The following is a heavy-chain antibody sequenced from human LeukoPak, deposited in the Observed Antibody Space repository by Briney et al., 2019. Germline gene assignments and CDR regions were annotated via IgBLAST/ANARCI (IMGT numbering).Heavy chain of an antibody. Sequence: SVKVSCKASGFTFTSSAVQWVRQARGQRLEWIGWIVVGSGNTNYAQKFQERVTITRDMSTSTAYMELSSLRSEDTAVYYCTTGNRWWELLYDAFDIWGQGTMVTVSS. CDR1: GFTFTSSA. CDR3: TTGNRWWELLYDAFDI. V-gene: IGHV1-58*01. CDR2: IVVGSGNT. D-gene: IGHD1-26*01. J-gene: IGHJ3*02.